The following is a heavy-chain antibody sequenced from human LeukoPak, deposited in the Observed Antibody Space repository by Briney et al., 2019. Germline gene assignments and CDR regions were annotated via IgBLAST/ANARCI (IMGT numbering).Heavy chain of an antibody. Sequence: PSETLSLTCTESGGSLRTTFRSSIRQPPGKGLECIGYIYYSGSTNYNPSLKSRITISVDTSKNQFSLKLSSVTAADTAMYYCARTAMVPAPMHTWCTDHWGRGTLVTVSS. D-gene: IGHD2-2*01. J-gene: IGHJ2*01. CDR1: GGSLRTTF. CDR2: IYYSGST. V-gene: IGHV4-59*01. CDR3: ARTAMVPAPMHTWCTDH.